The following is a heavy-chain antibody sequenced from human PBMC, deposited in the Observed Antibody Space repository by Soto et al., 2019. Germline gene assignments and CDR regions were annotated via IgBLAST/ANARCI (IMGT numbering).Heavy chain of an antibody. V-gene: IGHV1-69*13. CDR3: AGNTRDSTYYYYGMDV. CDR1: GGTFSSYA. J-gene: IGHJ6*02. Sequence: SVKVSCKASGGTFSSYAISWVRQAPGQGLEWMGRIIPIFGTANYAQKFQGRVTITADESTSTAYMELSSLRSEDTAVYYCAGNTRDSTYYYYGMDVWCQGTAVTVSS. CDR2: IIPIFGTA. D-gene: IGHD5-18*01.